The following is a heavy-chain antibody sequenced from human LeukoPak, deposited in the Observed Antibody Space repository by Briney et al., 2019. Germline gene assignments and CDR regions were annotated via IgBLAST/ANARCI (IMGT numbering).Heavy chain of an antibody. D-gene: IGHD3-10*01. CDR2: ISSSGSTI. CDR1: GFTFSSYE. Sequence: GGSLRLSCAGSGFTFSSYEMNWVRQAPGKGLEWVSYISSSGSTIYYADSVKGRFTISRDNAKNSLYLQMNSLRAEDTAVYYCARNNNYYGDPGWFDPWGQGTLVTVSS. CDR3: ARNNNYYGDPGWFDP. V-gene: IGHV3-48*03. J-gene: IGHJ5*02.